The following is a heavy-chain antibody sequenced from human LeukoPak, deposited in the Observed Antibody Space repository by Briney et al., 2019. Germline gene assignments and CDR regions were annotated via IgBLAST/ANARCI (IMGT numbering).Heavy chain of an antibody. Sequence: SETLSLTCTVSGGSISSYYWSWIRQPPGKGLEWIGYIYYSGSTNHNPSLKSRVTISVDTSKNQFSLKLSSVTAADTAVYYCAKGGKWDVTPFDYWGQGTLVTVSS. D-gene: IGHD1-26*01. V-gene: IGHV4-59*01. CDR3: AKGGKWDVTPFDY. CDR2: IYYSGST. CDR1: GGSISSYY. J-gene: IGHJ4*02.